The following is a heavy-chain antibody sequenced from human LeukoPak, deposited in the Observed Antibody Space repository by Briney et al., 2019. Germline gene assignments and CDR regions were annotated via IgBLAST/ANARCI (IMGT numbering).Heavy chain of an antibody. Sequence: QTGGSLRLSCAASGFTFSSYWMSWVRPAPGKGLEWVANIKQDGSEKYYVDSVKGRFTISRDNAKNSLYLQMNSLRAEDTAVYYCARARTGDLSDYWGQGTLVTVSS. V-gene: IGHV3-7*01. CDR2: IKQDGSEK. CDR1: GFTFSSYW. D-gene: IGHD7-27*01. J-gene: IGHJ4*02. CDR3: ARARTGDLSDY.